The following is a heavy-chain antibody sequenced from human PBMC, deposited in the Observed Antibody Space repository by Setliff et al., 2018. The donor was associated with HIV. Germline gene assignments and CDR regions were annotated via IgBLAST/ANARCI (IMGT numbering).Heavy chain of an antibody. V-gene: IGHV4-38-2*02. CDR1: GYSITSGYF. D-gene: IGHD2-15*01. CDR3: ARFSTVVTAGAFDI. CDR2: VDSLGTT. J-gene: IGHJ3*02. Sequence: PSETLSLPCSVSGYSITSGYFWAWVRQPPGQGLEWIGGVDSLGTTYYNPSLKSRVTTSVDTSKNQFSLKLRSVTAADTAVYYCARFSTVVTAGAFDIWGQGTMVTV.